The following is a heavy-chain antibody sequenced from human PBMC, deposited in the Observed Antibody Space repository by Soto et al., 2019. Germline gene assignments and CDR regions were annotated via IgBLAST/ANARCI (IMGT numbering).Heavy chain of an antibody. CDR2: ISGSGGST. Sequence: GGSLRLSCAASGFTFSSYAMSWVRQAPGKGLEWVSAISGSGGSTYYADSVKGRFTISRDNSKNTLYLQMNSLRAEDTAVYYCAKSPTYYYDSSGYYLDSWGQGTLVTVSS. D-gene: IGHD3-22*01. CDR1: GFTFSSYA. V-gene: IGHV3-23*01. CDR3: AKSPTYYYDSSGYYLDS. J-gene: IGHJ4*02.